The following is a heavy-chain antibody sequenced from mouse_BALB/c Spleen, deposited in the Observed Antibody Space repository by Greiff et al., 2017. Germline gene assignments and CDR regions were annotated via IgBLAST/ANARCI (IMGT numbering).Heavy chain of an antibody. V-gene: IGHV3-8*02. CDR2: ISYSGST. CDR3: ARTSSYGYDGAGFAY. CDR1: GDSITSGY. J-gene: IGHJ3*01. D-gene: IGHD2-2*01. Sequence: DVKLQESGPSLVKPSQTLSLTCSVTGDSITSGYWNWIRKFPGNKLEYMGYISYSGSTYYNPSLKSRISITRDTSKNQYYLQLNSVTTEDTATYYCARTSSYGYDGAGFAYWGQGTLVTVSA.